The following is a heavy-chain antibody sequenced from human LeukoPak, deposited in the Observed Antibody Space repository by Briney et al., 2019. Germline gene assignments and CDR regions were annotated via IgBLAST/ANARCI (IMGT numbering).Heavy chain of an antibody. CDR2: ISANGETI. CDR3: ARPTSSIVGGF. Sequence: GGSRRLSCAASGFTFSAYYMSWIRQAPGKGVEWVAYISANGETIYYADSVKGRFSISRDNARNSLYLQMNSLRVEDTAIYYCARPTSSIVGGFWGQGSLVTVSS. CDR1: GFTFSAYY. V-gene: IGHV3-11*01. D-gene: IGHD1-26*01. J-gene: IGHJ4*02.